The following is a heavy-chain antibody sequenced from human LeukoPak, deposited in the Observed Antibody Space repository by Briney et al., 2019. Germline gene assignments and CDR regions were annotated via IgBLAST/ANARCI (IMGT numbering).Heavy chain of an antibody. Sequence: ASVRVSCKASGYTFTSYDINWVRQATGQGLEWIGCMNPNSGNTGYAQKVQGRVTMTRDTSISTAYMELSSLRSEDTSVYYCARGWGSGGSYYFDYWGQGTLVTVSS. CDR1: GYTFTSYD. J-gene: IGHJ4*02. V-gene: IGHV1-8*01. D-gene: IGHD2-15*01. CDR2: MNPNSGNT. CDR3: ARGWGSGGSYYFDY.